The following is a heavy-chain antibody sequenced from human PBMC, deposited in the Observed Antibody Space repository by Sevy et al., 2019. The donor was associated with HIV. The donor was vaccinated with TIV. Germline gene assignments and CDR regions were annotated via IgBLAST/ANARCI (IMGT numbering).Heavy chain of an antibody. V-gene: IGHV3-49*04. Sequence: GGCLRLSCTASGFTFGDYCMSCVRQAPGKGLEWVAFLKSDVYGGTVEHAASVRGRFVISRDDSKTIAYLQMNDPKTEDTGVYYCTRRKSAQSIFDYWGQGAPVTVSS. D-gene: IGHD6-25*01. CDR3: TRRKSAQSIFDY. J-gene: IGHJ4*02. CDR1: GFTFGDYC. CDR2: LKSDVYGGTV.